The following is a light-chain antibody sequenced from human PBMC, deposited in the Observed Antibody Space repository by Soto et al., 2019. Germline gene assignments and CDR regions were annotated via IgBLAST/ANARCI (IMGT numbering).Light chain of an antibody. CDR2: GAS. CDR1: QSVSSSY. CDR3: QQYGSSGT. V-gene: IGKV3-20*01. Sequence: GLTHTTSTLSLSPGERATLSCRASQSVSSSYLAWYQQKPGQAPRLLIYGASSRATGIPDRFSGSGSGTDFTLTISRLEPEDFAVYYCQQYGSSGTFGQGTKV. J-gene: IGKJ1*01.